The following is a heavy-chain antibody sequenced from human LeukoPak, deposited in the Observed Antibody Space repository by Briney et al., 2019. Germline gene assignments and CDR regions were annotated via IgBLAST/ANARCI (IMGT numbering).Heavy chain of an antibody. CDR3: AIAKGPVDIVVAATGVFGY. CDR2: ISVSGGST. V-gene: IGHV3-23*01. Sequence: PGGSLRLSCAASGFTFSNFAMSWLRQAPGKGLEWVSAISVSGGSTYYPDSVKGRFTISRDNSKNTLFLQMNSLRADDTAVYYCAIAKGPVDIVVAATGVFGYWGQGTLVTVSS. CDR1: GFTFSNFA. J-gene: IGHJ4*02. D-gene: IGHD6-19*01.